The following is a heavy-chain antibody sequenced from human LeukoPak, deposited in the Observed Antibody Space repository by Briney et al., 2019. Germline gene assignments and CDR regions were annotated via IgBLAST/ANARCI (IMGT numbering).Heavy chain of an antibody. D-gene: IGHD3-10*01. CDR2: IYSGGST. Sequence: GGSLRLSCAASGFTVSSYYMSWVRQAPGKGLEWVSVIYSGGSTYYAASVKGRFTISSDNSKNTLYLQMNSLRAEDTAAYYCAREPDYYGSVSYGDNYWGQGTLVTVSS. CDR1: GFTVSSYY. CDR3: AREPDYYGSVSYGDNY. J-gene: IGHJ4*02. V-gene: IGHV3-66*01.